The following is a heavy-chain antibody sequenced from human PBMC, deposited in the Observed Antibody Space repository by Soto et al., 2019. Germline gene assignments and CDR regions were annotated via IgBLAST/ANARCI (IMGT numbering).Heavy chain of an antibody. D-gene: IGHD3-16*01. J-gene: IGHJ6*02. CDR3: ARASPTMEINNGGRLGYSFGMDV. V-gene: IGHV1-69*01. CDR1: GGTFSSYA. CDR2: IIPSFGTA. Sequence: QVQLVQSGAEVKKPGSSVKVSCKAYGGTFSSYAISWVRQAPGQGLEWMGWIIPSFGTANYAQKFQGRGTITADESKSTAYMELSSLRAQDTAVNYCARASPTMEINNGGRLGYSFGMDVWGQGTKVTVSS.